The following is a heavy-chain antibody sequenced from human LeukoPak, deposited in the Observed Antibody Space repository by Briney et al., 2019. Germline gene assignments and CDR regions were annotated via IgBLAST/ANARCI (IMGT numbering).Heavy chain of an antibody. CDR2: INPNSGGT. CDR1: GYTFTGYY. Sequence: ASVKVSCKASGYTFTGYYMHWVRQAPGQGLEWMGWINPNSGGTNYVQKFQGRVTMTRDTSISTAYMELSRLRSDDTAVYYCARDLRFLEWLSSNWFDPWGQGTLVTVSS. D-gene: IGHD3-3*01. CDR3: ARDLRFLEWLSSNWFDP. J-gene: IGHJ5*02. V-gene: IGHV1-2*02.